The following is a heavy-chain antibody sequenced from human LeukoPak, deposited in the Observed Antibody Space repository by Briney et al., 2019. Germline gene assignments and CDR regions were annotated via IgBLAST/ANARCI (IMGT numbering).Heavy chain of an antibody. CDR1: GFTFNSYS. CDR3: ARQVGVDDAFDI. Sequence: PGGSLRLSCAASGFTFNSYSMNWVRQAPGKGLEWVSSISSGSSYIFYADSVKGRFTISRDNAKNSLYLQMNSLRAEDTAVYYCARQVGVDDAFDIWGQGTMVTLYS. J-gene: IGHJ3*02. V-gene: IGHV3-21*01. D-gene: IGHD1-26*01. CDR2: ISSGSSYI.